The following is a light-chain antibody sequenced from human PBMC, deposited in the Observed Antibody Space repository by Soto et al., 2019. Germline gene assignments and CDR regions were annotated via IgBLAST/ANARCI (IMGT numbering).Light chain of an antibody. CDR1: SNVVGGYNY. V-gene: IGLV2-14*01. Sequence: QSALTQPASVSGSPGQSITISCTGSSNVVGGYNYVSWYQQYPGKAPILIIYEVSNRPSGVSNRFSGSKSGDTASLTISGLQAEDEADYYCSSYTGGTTWAFGGGTKLTVL. CDR3: SSYTGGTTWA. CDR2: EVS. J-gene: IGLJ3*02.